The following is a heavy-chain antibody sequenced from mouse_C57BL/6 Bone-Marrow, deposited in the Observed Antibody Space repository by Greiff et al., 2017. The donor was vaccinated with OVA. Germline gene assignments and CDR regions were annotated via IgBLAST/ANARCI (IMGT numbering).Heavy chain of an antibody. J-gene: IGHJ2*01. CDR1: GFSLTSYG. Sequence: VQLQESGPGLVAPSQSLSITCTVSGFSLTSYGVHWVRQPPGKGLEWLVVIWSDGSTTYNSALKSRLSISKDNSKSQVFLKMNSLQTDDTAMYYCARQGGSSGYYYFDYWGQGTTLTVSS. CDR2: IWSDGST. V-gene: IGHV2-6-1*01. D-gene: IGHD3-2*02. CDR3: ARQGGSSGYYYFDY.